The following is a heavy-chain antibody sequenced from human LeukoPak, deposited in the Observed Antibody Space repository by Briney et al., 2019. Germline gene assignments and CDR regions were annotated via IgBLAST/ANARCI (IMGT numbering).Heavy chain of an antibody. J-gene: IGHJ4*02. CDR2: ISYDGSNK. Sequence: GGSLRLSCAASGFTFGSYGMHWVRQAPGKGLEWGAVISYDGSNKYYADSVKGRFTISRDNSKNTLYLQMNSLRAEDTAVYYCAKARVHGDFNYWGQGTLVTVSS. V-gene: IGHV3-30*18. CDR3: AKARVHGDFNY. D-gene: IGHD4-17*01. CDR1: GFTFGSYG.